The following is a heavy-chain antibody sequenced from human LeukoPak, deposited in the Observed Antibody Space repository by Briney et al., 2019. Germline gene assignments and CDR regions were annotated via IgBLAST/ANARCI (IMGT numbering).Heavy chain of an antibody. CDR2: ISGDDGST. CDR3: AKVQNRDSSFRTYYYYYMDV. Sequence: PGGSLRLSCTASGFTFDDYAMHWVRQAPGKGLEWVSLISGDDGSTYYADSVKGRFTISRDSSKNSLYLQMNSLRTEDTALYYCAKVQNRDSSFRTYYYYYMDVWGKGTTVTVSS. CDR1: GFTFDDYA. J-gene: IGHJ6*03. V-gene: IGHV3-43*02. D-gene: IGHD6-19*01.